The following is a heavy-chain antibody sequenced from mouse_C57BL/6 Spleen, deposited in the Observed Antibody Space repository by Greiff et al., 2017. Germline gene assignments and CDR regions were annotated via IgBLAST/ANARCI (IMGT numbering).Heavy chain of an antibody. D-gene: IGHD2-4*01. Sequence: VQLKESGPELVKPGASVKIPCKASGYTFTDYNMDWVKQSHGKSLEWIGDINPNNGGTIYNQKFKGKATLTVDKSSSTAYMELRSLTSEDTAVYYCARYDYDGDWYFDVWGTGTTVTVSS. V-gene: IGHV1-18*01. CDR1: GYTFTDYN. CDR2: INPNNGGT. J-gene: IGHJ1*03. CDR3: ARYDYDGDWYFDV.